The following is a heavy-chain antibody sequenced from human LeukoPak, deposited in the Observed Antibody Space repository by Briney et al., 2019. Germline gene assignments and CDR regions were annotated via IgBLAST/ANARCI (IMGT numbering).Heavy chain of an antibody. D-gene: IGHD3-10*01. CDR2: IKQDGSEK. CDR1: GFTFSSYW. J-gene: IGHJ3*02. V-gene: IGHV3-7*01. CDR3: ARDPNPGITMVLDDAFDI. Sequence: GGSLRLSCAASGFTFSSYWMSWVRQAPGKGLEWVANIKQDGSEKYYVDSVKGRFTISRDNAKNSPYLQMNSLRAEDTAVYYCARDPNPGITMVLDDAFDIWGQGTMVTVSS.